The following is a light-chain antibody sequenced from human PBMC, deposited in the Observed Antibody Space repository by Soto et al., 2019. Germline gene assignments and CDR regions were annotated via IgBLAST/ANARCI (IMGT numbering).Light chain of an antibody. CDR1: SSDVGGYNY. J-gene: IGLJ3*02. CDR2: DVS. V-gene: IGLV2-14*03. CDR3: SSYTSSSTVV. Sequence: QSALTQPASVSGSPGQSITISCTGTSSDVGGYNYVSWYQQHPGKAPKLMLYDVSNRPSGVSKRFSGSRSGNTASLTISALQAEDEADYYCSSYTSSSTVVFGGGTKLTVL.